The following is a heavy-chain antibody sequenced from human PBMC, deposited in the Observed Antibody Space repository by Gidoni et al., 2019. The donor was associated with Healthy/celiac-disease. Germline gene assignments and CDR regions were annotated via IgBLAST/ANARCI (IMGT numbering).Heavy chain of an antibody. D-gene: IGHD3-3*01. V-gene: IGHV4-31*03. CDR3: ARMYYDFWSGYLDY. CDR2: IYYSGST. J-gene: IGHJ4*02. CDR1: GCSISRGGYY. Sequence: QVQLQESGPGLVKPSQTLSLTCTFSGCSISRGGYYWSWIRQHPGKGLEWIGYIYYSGSTYYNPSLKSRVTISVDTSKNQFSLKLSSVTAADTAVYYCARMYYDFWSGYLDYWGQGTLVTVSS.